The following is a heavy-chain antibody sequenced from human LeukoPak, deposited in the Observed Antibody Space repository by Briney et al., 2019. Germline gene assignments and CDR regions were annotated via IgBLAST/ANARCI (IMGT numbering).Heavy chain of an antibody. CDR2: IYYSGST. D-gene: IGHD3-22*01. V-gene: IGHV4-31*03. CDR1: GGSISSGDYY. J-gene: IGHJ3*02. CDR3: ARDLLYYDTSAYYPPGAFDI. Sequence: PSETLSLICTVSGGSISSGDYYWNWIRQHPGKGLEWIGYIYYSGSTYYNPSLKSRVTISVDTSKNQFSLKLSSVTAADTAVYYCARDLLYYDTSAYYPPGAFDIWGQGTMVTVSS.